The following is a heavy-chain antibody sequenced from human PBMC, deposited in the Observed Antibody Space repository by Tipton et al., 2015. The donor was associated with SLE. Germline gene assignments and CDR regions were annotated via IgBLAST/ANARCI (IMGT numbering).Heavy chain of an antibody. CDR2: IYYSGST. D-gene: IGHD3-22*01. Sequence: TLSLTCSVSGGSISNYYWSWIRQPPGKGLEWLAYIYYSGSTNYNPSLKSRVTISLDPSKSQFSLRLSSVTAADTAIYYCARGGIYHDYSGNFDFWGQGTLVTASS. CDR1: GGSISNYY. V-gene: IGHV4-59*01. J-gene: IGHJ4*02. CDR3: ARGGIYHDYSGNFDF.